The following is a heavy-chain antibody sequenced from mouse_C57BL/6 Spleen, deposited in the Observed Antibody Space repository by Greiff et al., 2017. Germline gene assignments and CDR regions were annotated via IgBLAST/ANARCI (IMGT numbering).Heavy chain of an antibody. CDR3: ARRGASIYLDY. V-gene: IGHV1-81*01. CDR2: IYPRSGNT. J-gene: IGHJ2*01. Sequence: QVQLQQSGAELARPGASVKLPCKASGYTFTSYGISWVKQRTGQGLEWIGEIYPRSGNTYYNEKFKGKATLTADKSSSTAYMELRSLTSEDSAVYFCARRGASIYLDYWGQGTTLTVSS. CDR1: GYTFTSYG. D-gene: IGHD6-1*01.